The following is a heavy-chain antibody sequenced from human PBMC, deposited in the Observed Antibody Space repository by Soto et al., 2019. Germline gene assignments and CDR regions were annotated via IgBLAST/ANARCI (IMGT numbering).Heavy chain of an antibody. CDR1: GGTFSSYA. D-gene: IGHD2-2*01. CDR3: ARGLPQRDIVVVPAVNNWFDP. V-gene: IGHV1-69*01. J-gene: IGHJ5*02. CDR2: IIPIFGTA. Sequence: SVKVSCKASGGTFSSYAISWVRQAPGQGLEWMGGIIPIFGTANYAQKFQGRVTITADESTSTAYMELSSLRSEDTAVYFCARGLPQRDIVVVPAVNNWFDPWGQGTLVTVSS.